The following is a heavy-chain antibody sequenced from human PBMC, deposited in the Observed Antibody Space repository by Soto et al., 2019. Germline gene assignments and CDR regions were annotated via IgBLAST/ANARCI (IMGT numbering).Heavy chain of an antibody. CDR3: ARGRIVGAAFDY. J-gene: IGHJ4*02. Sequence: QVQLVQSGAEVKKSGASVKVSCKASGYTLTSSDINWVRQATGQGLEWMGWMNPNTGNIGYTQRFQGRVSMTRNISITTAYMELSGLKSDDTAVYYRARGRIVGAAFDYWGQGTLVTVSS. CDR2: MNPNTGNI. D-gene: IGHD1-26*01. V-gene: IGHV1-8*01. CDR1: GYTLTSSD.